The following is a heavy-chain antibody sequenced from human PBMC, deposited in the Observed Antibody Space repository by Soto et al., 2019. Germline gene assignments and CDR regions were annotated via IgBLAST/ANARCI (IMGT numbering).Heavy chain of an antibody. J-gene: IGHJ4*02. CDR2: IYYSGST. CDR3: ARVRLCLEGSGEVGYYFDY. D-gene: IGHD1-26*01. CDR1: GGSINYYY. V-gene: IGHV4-59*01. Sequence: QVQLQESGPGLVKPSETLSLTCTVSGGSINYYYWSWIRQPPGKGLEWIGHIYYSGSTNYNPSLTSRVIISVDTSKIQFSLQLSSVTAADTAVYFCARVRLCLEGSGEVGYYFDYWGQGTVVTVSS.